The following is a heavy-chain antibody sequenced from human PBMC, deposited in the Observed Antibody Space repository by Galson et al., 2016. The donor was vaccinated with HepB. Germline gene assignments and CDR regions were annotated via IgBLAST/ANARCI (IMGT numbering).Heavy chain of an antibody. CDR3: VAGYSSSWTGVDY. V-gene: IGHV4-39*01. CDR1: GASITNTNYY. D-gene: IGHD6-13*01. Sequence: ETLSLTCSVSGASITNTNYYWGWIRQPPGKGLEWIGSIYYRGSTYYTPSLKSRVTKSVGTSKNQFSLKLSSVTAADTAVYYCVAGYSSSWTGVDYWGQGTLVTVSS. CDR2: IYYRGST. J-gene: IGHJ4*02.